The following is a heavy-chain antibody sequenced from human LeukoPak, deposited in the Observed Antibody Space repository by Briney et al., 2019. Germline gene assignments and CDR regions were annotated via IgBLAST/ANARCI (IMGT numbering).Heavy chain of an antibody. CDR3: ARADWTRYYYMDV. D-gene: IGHD1-1*01. Sequence: SETLSLTCTVSDVSLTITPTSWGWVRQSPGKGLHWVGSIDYRGETFYNVSLKSRVSMSINMSTKEFSLKLKSVTAADTAVYYCARADWTRYYYMDVWGKGTTVTVSS. CDR1: DVSLTITPTS. CDR2: IDYRGET. J-gene: IGHJ6*03. V-gene: IGHV4-39*07.